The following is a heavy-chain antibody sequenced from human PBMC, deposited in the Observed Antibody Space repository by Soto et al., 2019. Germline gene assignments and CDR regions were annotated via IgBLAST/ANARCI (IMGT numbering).Heavy chain of an antibody. CDR1: GYTFTGYY. J-gene: IGHJ3*02. CDR2: INPNSGGT. V-gene: IGHV1-2*04. CDR3: ARDILTDGGAFDI. D-gene: IGHD3-9*01. Sequence: ASVKVSCKASGYTFTGYYMHWVRQAPGQGLEWMGWINPNSGGTNYAQKFQGWVTMTRDTSISTAYMELSRLRSDDTAVYYCARDILTDGGAFDIWGQGTRVTVSS.